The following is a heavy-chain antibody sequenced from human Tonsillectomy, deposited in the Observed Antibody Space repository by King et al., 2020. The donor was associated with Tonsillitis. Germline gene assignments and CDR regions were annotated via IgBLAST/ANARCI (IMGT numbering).Heavy chain of an antibody. CDR2: IYHSGST. CDR3: ARSPMNWFDP. CDR1: GGSISSGGYS. J-gene: IGHJ5*02. V-gene: IGHV4-30-2*01. Sequence: QLQESGSGLVKPSQTLSLTCAVSGGSISSGGYSWSWIRQPPGKGLEWIGYIYHSGSTYYNPSLKSRVTISVDRSKNQFSLKLSSVTAADTAVYYCARSPMNWFDPWGQGTLVTVSS.